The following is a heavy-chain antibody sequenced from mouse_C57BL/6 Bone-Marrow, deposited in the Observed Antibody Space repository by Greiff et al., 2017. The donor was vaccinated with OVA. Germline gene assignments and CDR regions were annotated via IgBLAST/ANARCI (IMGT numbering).Heavy chain of an antibody. CDR1: GYTFTSYW. J-gene: IGHJ1*03. V-gene: IGHV1-53*01. CDR2: INPSNGGT. D-gene: IGHD1-1*01. CDR3: EVSDGSSYVWYVDV. Sequence: QVQLQQPGTELVKPGASVKLSCKASGYTFTSYWMHWVKQRPGQGLEWIGNINPSNGGTNYNEKFKSKATLTVDKSSSTAYMQLSSLTSEDSEVDYFEVSDGSSYVWYVDVWGKGTTVTVSS.